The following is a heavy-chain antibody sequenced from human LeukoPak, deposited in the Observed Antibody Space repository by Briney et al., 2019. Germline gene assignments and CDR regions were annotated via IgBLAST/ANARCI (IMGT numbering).Heavy chain of an antibody. Sequence: GGSLRLSCAASGLTFRNYWMSWIRQAPGKGLEWVSVIYSGGSTYYADSVKGRFTISRDNSKNTLYLQMNSLRAEDTAVYYCARVYCSSTSCYLLYFDYWGQGTLVTVSS. CDR3: ARVYCSSTSCYLLYFDY. V-gene: IGHV3-66*02. CDR1: GLTFRNYW. D-gene: IGHD2-2*01. CDR2: IYSGGST. J-gene: IGHJ4*02.